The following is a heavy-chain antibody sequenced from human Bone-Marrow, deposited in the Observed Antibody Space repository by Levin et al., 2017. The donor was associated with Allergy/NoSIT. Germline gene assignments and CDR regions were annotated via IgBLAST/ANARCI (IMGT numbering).Heavy chain of an antibody. D-gene: IGHD6-19*01. J-gene: IGHJ4*01. CDR3: TRGGASGVSGTKKIDY. V-gene: IGHV3-7*01. CDR1: GFTLSTYW. Sequence: PGGSLRLSCGASGFTLSTYWMNWVRQAPGKGLEWVANIKQDGSEKNYVDSVKGRFTISRDNAENSLYLQMNSLRAEDTGVYYCTRGGASGVSGTKKIDYWGHGSLVTVSA. CDR2: IKQDGSEK.